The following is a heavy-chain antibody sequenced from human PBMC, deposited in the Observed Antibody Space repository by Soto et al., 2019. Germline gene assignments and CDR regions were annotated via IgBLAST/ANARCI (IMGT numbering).Heavy chain of an antibody. CDR1: GFTFSSYW. J-gene: IGHJ4*02. CDR3: AREFYSGYDSLDY. Sequence: EVQLVESGGGLVQPGGSLRLSCAASGFTFSSYWMSWVRQAPGKGLEWVANIKQGGSEKYYVDSVKGRFTISRDNAKNSLYLQMNSLRAEDTAVYYCAREFYSGYDSLDYWGQGTLVTVSS. V-gene: IGHV3-7*01. CDR2: IKQGGSEK. D-gene: IGHD5-12*01.